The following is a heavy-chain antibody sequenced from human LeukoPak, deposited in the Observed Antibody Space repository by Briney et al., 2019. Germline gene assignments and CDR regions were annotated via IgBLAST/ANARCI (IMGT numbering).Heavy chain of an antibody. CDR2: ISGGGGST. V-gene: IGHV3-23*01. D-gene: IGHD1-26*01. CDR1: GFTFSNYG. Sequence: GGSLRLSCAASGFTFSNYGVNWVRQAPGEGLEWVSTISGGGGSTYYADSVKGRFTISRDNSKNTLYLQVNSLRAEDTAVYYCAKGGKWDVTPFDYWGQRTLVTVSS. CDR3: AKGGKWDVTPFDY. J-gene: IGHJ4*02.